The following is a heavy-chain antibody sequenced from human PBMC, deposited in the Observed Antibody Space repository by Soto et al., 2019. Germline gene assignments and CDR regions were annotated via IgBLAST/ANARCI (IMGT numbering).Heavy chain of an antibody. CDR2: IGWNGGST. CDR1: GFTFDDYG. Sequence: VQLVESGGSTVRPGGSLRLSCAASGFTFDDYGMRWVRQAPGKGLEWVSVIGWNGGSTCYADSVKGRCTISRDNAKNPLYLQMNSLSAEDTALYYWARDRGGWFDYWGQGTLVSVSS. V-gene: IGHV3-20*04. D-gene: IGHD6-19*01. CDR3: ARDRGGWFDY. J-gene: IGHJ4*02.